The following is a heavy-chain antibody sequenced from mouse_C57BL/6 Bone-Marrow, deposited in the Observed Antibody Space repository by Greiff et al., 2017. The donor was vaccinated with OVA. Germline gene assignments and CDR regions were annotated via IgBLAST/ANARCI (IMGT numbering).Heavy chain of an antibody. CDR1: GYSITSGYY. V-gene: IGHV3-6*01. Sequence: DVQLQESGPGLVKPSQSLSLTCSVTGYSITSGYYWNWIRQFPGNKLEWMGYISYDGSNNYNPSLKNRISITRDTSKNQFFLKLNSVTTEDTATYYCARGGMVTTTNYWGQGTTLTVSS. D-gene: IGHD2-2*01. J-gene: IGHJ2*01. CDR2: ISYDGSN. CDR3: ARGGMVTTTNY.